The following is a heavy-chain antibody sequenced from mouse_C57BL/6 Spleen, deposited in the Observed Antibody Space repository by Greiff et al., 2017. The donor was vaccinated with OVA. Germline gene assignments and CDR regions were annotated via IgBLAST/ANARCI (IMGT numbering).Heavy chain of an antibody. D-gene: IGHD1-1*01. CDR1: GYTFTDYY. V-gene: IGHV1-76*01. Sequence: QVQLQQSGAELVRPGDSVKLSCKASGYTFTDYYINWVKQRPGQGLEWIARIYPGSGNTYYNEKFKGKATLTAEKSSSTAYMQLSSLTSEDAAVYFYARSRGYCYGTQFAYWGQGTLVTVSA. CDR3: ARSRGYCYGTQFAY. J-gene: IGHJ3*01. CDR2: IYPGSGNT.